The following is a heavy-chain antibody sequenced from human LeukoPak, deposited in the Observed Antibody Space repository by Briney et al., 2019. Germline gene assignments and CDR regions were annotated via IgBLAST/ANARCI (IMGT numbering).Heavy chain of an antibody. J-gene: IGHJ4*02. CDR2: IYYSGST. D-gene: IGHD6-19*01. CDR3: ARQRYRVAGFDY. V-gene: IGHV4-39*01. Sequence: PSETLSLTCTVSGGSISSSSYYWGWIRQPPGKGLEWIGSIYYSGSTYYNPSLKSRVTISVDTSKNQFSLKLSSVTAADTAVYYCARQRYRVAGFDYWGQGTLVTVSS. CDR1: GGSISSSSYY.